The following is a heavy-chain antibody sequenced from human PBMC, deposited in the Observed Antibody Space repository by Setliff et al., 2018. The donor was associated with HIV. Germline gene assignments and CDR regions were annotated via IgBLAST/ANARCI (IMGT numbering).Heavy chain of an antibody. J-gene: IGHJ5*02. CDR3: ARDRVMVRGVSWFDP. CDR2: INAGNGHT. V-gene: IGHV1-3*01. D-gene: IGHD3-10*01. Sequence: ASVKVSCKASGYTFTKYSMHWVRQAPGQSFEWMGWINAGNGHTKYAQKFQGRVAITRYTSATTVYMELRNLTSEDTAIYYCARDRVMVRGVSWFDPWGQGALVTVSS. CDR1: GYTFTKYS.